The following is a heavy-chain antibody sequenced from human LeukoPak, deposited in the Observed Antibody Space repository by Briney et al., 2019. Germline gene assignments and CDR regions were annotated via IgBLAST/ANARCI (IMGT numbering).Heavy chain of an antibody. D-gene: IGHD2-2*01. CDR1: GFTFSSYG. CDR2: ISGSGGST. CDR3: AKDLGPVVPAAKGY. J-gene: IGHJ4*02. V-gene: IGHV3-23*01. Sequence: GGSLRLSCAASGFTFSSYGMSWVRQAPGKGLEWVSAISGSGGSTYYADSVKGRFTISRDNSKNTLYLQMNSLRAEDTAVYYCAKDLGPVVPAAKGYWGQGTLVTVSS.